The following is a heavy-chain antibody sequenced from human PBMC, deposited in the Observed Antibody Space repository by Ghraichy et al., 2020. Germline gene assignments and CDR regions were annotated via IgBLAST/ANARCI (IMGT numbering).Heavy chain of an antibody. CDR1: GGSFSGYY. CDR3: ASDYGGNSGFDY. CDR2: INHSGST. V-gene: IGHV4-34*01. D-gene: IGHD4-23*01. J-gene: IGHJ4*02. Sequence: TLSLTCAVYGGSFSGYYWSWIRQPPGKGLEWIGEINHSGSTNYNPSLKSRVTISVDTSKNQFSLKLSSVTAADTAVYYCASDYGGNSGFDYWGQGTLVTVSS.